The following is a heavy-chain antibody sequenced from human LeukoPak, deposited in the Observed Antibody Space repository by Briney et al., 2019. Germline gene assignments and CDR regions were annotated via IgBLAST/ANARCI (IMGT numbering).Heavy chain of an antibody. J-gene: IGHJ3*02. Sequence: PGGSLRLSCAASGFTFSSYGMHWVRQAPGKGLEWVAVILNDGSQEKYADSVKGRFTISRDNSKNTLFLQMNRLRAEDTAVYYCARDDALGDNALDIWGQGTMVTVSS. CDR3: ARDDALGDNALDI. CDR2: ILNDGSQE. CDR1: GFTFSSYG. V-gene: IGHV3-33*01. D-gene: IGHD3-16*01.